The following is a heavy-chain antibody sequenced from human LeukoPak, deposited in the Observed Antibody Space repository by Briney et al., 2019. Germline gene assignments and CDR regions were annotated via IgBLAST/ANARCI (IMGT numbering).Heavy chain of an antibody. V-gene: IGHV3-21*01. Sequence: GGSLRLSCAASGFTFSSYSMNWVRQAPGEGLEWVSSISSSSTSIYYADSVKGRFTISRDNAKNSLYLQMNSLRAEDTAVYYCARARGETWDTTQMGGYWGQGTRVTVPS. D-gene: IGHD1-1*01. CDR2: ISSSSTSI. J-gene: IGHJ4*02. CDR3: ARARGETWDTTQMGGY. CDR1: GFTFSSYS.